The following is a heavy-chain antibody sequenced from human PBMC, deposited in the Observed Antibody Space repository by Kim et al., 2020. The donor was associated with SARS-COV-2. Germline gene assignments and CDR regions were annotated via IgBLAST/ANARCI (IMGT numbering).Heavy chain of an antibody. CDR2: T. Sequence: TYSGPALQSRVTISVDTSKNQFSLKVNSVTAADTALYYCARLAGSSWFLDSWGQGTLVTVST. D-gene: IGHD6-13*01. CDR3: ARLAGSSWFLDS. J-gene: IGHJ4*02. V-gene: IGHV4-39*01.